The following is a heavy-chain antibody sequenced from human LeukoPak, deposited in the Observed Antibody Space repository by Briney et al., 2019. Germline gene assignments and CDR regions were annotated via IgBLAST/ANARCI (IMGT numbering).Heavy chain of an antibody. J-gene: IGHJ4*02. Sequence: PGGSLRLSCAASGFTFSSYAVSWVRHAPGKGLEWVLAISGSGGSTYYADSVKGRFTISRDNSKNTLYRQMNSLRAEDTAVYYCAKEVGIAAAQNSYFDYWGQGTLVTVSS. CDR3: AKEVGIAAAQNSYFDY. V-gene: IGHV3-23*01. CDR2: ISGSGGST. D-gene: IGHD6-13*01. CDR1: GFTFSSYA.